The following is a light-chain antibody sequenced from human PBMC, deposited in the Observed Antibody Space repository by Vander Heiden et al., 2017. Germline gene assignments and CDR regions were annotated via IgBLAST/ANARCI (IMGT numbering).Light chain of an antibody. CDR1: TGAVTSLYY. CDR3: LVFYGLSWV. CDR2: NTD. Sequence: QPVVTQEPPLTVSPGGTVTLTCASSTGAVTSLYYSNWFQQKPEQAPRPLIYNTDNRHAWTPARFSGSLLGGKAALTLSPVQAEDEADYYGLVFYGLSWVFGGGTKLTVL. J-gene: IGLJ3*02. V-gene: IGLV7-43*01.